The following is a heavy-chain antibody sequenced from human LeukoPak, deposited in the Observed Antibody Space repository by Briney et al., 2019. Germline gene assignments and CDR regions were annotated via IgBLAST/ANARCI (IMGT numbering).Heavy chain of an antibody. CDR1: GYTFTGYY. CDR3: ARDNRWEPRAPFDY. D-gene: IGHD1-26*01. CDR2: ISAYNGNT. J-gene: IGHJ4*02. V-gene: IGHV1-18*04. Sequence: GASVKVSCKASGYTFTGYYMHWVRQAPGQGLEWMGWISAYNGNTNYAQKLQGRVTMTTDTSTSTAYMELRSLRSDDTAVYYCARDNRWEPRAPFDYWGQGTLVTVSS.